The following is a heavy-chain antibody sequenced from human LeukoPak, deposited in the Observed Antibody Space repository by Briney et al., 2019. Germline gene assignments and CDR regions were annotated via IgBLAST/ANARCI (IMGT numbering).Heavy chain of an antibody. J-gene: IGHJ4*02. CDR3: ARDGPAQMVDLDY. Sequence: GGSVKVSCKASGYTFSGTGWYLYWLRPAPGQGLECMGWIHPNNGDTAYAQKFEGRVAMTRDTSISTAYMELRRLRPDDTAVYFCARDGPAQMVDLDYWGQGTLVTVSS. CDR1: GYTFSGTGWY. CDR2: IHPNNGDT. V-gene: IGHV1-2*02. D-gene: IGHD3-10*01.